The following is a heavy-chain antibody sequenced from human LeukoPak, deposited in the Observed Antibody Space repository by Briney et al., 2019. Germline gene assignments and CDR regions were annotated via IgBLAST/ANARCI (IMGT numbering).Heavy chain of an antibody. D-gene: IGHD2-2*01. Sequence: ASVKVSCKASGYTFTGYYMHWVRQAPGQGLEWMGWINPNSGGTNYAQKFQGRVTMTRDTSISTAYMELSRLRSDDTAVYYCAILRTSGTTLDYWGQGTLVTVSS. V-gene: IGHV1-2*02. CDR3: AILRTSGTTLDY. J-gene: IGHJ4*02. CDR2: INPNSGGT. CDR1: GYTFTGYY.